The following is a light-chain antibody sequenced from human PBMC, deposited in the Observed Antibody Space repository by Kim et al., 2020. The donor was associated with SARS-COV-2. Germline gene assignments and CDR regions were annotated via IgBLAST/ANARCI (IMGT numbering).Light chain of an antibody. CDR3: SSYAGSNNLGV. J-gene: IGLJ3*02. CDR1: SSDMSAYNY. V-gene: IGLV2-8*01. Sequence: QSVTITCTGTSSDMSAYNYVSRYQQRPGKAPKLMIYEVTERPSGVPDRFSGSKSGNTASLTVSGLQAEDEAHYYCSSYAGSNNLGVFGGGTQLTVL. CDR2: EVT.